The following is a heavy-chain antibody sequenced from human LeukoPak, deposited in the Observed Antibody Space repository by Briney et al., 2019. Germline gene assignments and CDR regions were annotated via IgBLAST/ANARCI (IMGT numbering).Heavy chain of an antibody. CDR3: AGDVSGGYGSEYYYYGMDV. J-gene: IGHJ6*02. CDR2: IIPIFGTA. D-gene: IGHD5-12*01. Sequence: SVKVSCKASGGTFSSYAISWVRQAPGQGLEWMGGIIPIFGTANYAQKFQGRVTITADESTSTAYMELSSLRSEDTAVYYCAGDVSGGYGSEYYYYGMDVWGQGTTVTVSS. V-gene: IGHV1-69*13. CDR1: GGTFSSYA.